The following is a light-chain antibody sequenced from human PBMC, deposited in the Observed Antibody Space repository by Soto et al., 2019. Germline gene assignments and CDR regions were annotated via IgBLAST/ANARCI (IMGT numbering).Light chain of an antibody. CDR3: QQCRNWPLT. CDR1: QNVYNN. Sequence: EIVMTQSPATLSVSPGEGATLSCKASQNVYNNLAWYQQRPGQPPGLLIYDASTRATGISARFSGSGYGTEFTLTISSLQSEDIAVYFCQQCRNWPLTFGGGTKV. CDR2: DAS. J-gene: IGKJ4*01. V-gene: IGKV3-15*01.